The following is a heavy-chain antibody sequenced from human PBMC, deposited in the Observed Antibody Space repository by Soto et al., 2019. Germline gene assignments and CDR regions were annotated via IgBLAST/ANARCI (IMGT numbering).Heavy chain of an antibody. J-gene: IGHJ6*02. Sequence: QVQLQESGPGLVKPSETLSLTCTVSGGSMSRYYCSWFRQPPGKGLEWIGYMGYIGYSSYNPSLRRRLTLSLDPCTTPFSLRLTSVTAADTGLYYCARQGFGPIHGLVDVRGQGTTVIVS. CDR3: ARQGFGPIHGLVDV. CDR2: MGYIGYS. D-gene: IGHD3-10*01. V-gene: IGHV4-59*08. CDR1: GGSMSRYY.